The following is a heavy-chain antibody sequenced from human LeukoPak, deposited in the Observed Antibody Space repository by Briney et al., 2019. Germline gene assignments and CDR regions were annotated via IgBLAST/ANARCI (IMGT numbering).Heavy chain of an antibody. D-gene: IGHD3-3*01. CDR1: GYTFTSYG. J-gene: IGHJ5*02. CDR3: ARSYDFWSGYGGNWFDP. CDR2: ICAYNGNT. Sequence: GASVKVSCKASGYTFTSYGISWVRQAPGQGLEWVGWICAYNGNTNYAQKLQGRVTMTTDTSTSTAYMELRSLRSDDTAVYYCARSYDFWSGYGGNWFDPWGQGTLVTVSS. V-gene: IGHV1-18*01.